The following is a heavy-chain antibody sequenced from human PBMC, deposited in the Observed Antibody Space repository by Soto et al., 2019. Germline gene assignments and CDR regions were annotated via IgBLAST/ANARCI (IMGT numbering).Heavy chain of an antibody. CDR1: GGTFSSYA. Sequence: SVKVSCKASGGTFSSYAISWVRQAPGQGLEWMGGIIPIFGTANYAQKFQGRVTITADESTSTAYMELSSLRSEDTAVYYCARGGTYCSSTSCSQISAEENWNDDWYYYYYGMDVWGQGTTVTVS. D-gene: IGHD2-2*01. V-gene: IGHV1-69*13. CDR2: IIPIFGTA. CDR3: ARGGTYCSSTSCSQISAEENWNDDWYYYYYGMDV. J-gene: IGHJ6*02.